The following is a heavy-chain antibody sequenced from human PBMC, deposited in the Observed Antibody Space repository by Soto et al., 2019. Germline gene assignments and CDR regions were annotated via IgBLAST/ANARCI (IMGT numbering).Heavy chain of an antibody. D-gene: IGHD6-19*01. Sequence: EVQLVESGGGLVQPGGSLRLSCSASGFTFITYAMQWVRQAPGKGLEYVSTISSNGGSTYYADSVKGRFTISRDNSKNTLYLQMSSLRAEDTAVYYCVTHSSGWYFDYWGQGTLVTVSS. V-gene: IGHV3-64D*06. CDR2: ISSNGGST. J-gene: IGHJ4*02. CDR1: GFTFITYA. CDR3: VTHSSGWYFDY.